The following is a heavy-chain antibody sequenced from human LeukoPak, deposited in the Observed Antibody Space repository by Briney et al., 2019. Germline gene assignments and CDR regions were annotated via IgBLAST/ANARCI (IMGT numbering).Heavy chain of an antibody. CDR3: ARDYLYQLLAYYYGMDV. CDR1: GFTVSSYS. V-gene: IGHV3-21*01. J-gene: IGHJ6*02. CDR2: ISSSSSYI. Sequence: GGSLRLSCAASGFTVSSYSMNWVRQAPGKGLEWVSSISSSSSYIYYADSVKGRFTISRDNAKNSLYLQMNSLRAEDTAVYYCARDYLYQLLAYYYGMDVWGQGTTVTVSS. D-gene: IGHD2-2*01.